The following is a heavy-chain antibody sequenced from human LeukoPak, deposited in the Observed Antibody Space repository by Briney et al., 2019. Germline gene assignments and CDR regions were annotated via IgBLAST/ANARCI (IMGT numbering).Heavy chain of an antibody. D-gene: IGHD3-10*01. J-gene: IGHJ4*02. CDR3: ARWSDPPGSFDY. Sequence: ASVKVSCKVSGYTLTELSMHWVRQAPGQGLEWMGWINPNSGGTNYAQKFQGRVTMTRDTSISTAYMELSRLRSDDTAVYYCARWSDPPGSFDYWGQGTLVTVSS. CDR1: GYTLTELS. V-gene: IGHV1-2*02. CDR2: INPNSGGT.